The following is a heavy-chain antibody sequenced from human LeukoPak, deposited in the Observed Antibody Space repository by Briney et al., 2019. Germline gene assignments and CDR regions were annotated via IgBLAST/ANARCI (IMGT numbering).Heavy chain of an antibody. V-gene: IGHV4-39*07. CDR3: ARNNGQLLDLFDY. CDR2: IYYSGST. J-gene: IGHJ4*02. CDR1: GASISSRSDY. D-gene: IGHD2-2*02. Sequence: SETLSLTCTVSGASISSRSDYWGWIRQPPGKGLEWIGSIYYSGSTYYNPSLKSRVTKSVDTSKNQFSLKLSSVTAADTAVYYCARNNGQLLDLFDYRGQGTLVTVSS.